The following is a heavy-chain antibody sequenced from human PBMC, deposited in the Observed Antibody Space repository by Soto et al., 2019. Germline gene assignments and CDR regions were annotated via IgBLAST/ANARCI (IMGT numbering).Heavy chain of an antibody. Sequence: EVQLVESGGGLVQPGGSLSLSCAASGSMFGGYWMTWVRHAPGKGLQWVANIKRDGSEKYYVDSVKGRFTISRDNADNLVFLDMNSLRVDDTATYYCARVRANDYEIDYWGQGALVTVSS. D-gene: IGHD4-17*01. CDR2: IKRDGSEK. V-gene: IGHV3-7*03. CDR3: ARVRANDYEIDY. CDR1: GSMFGGYW. J-gene: IGHJ4*02.